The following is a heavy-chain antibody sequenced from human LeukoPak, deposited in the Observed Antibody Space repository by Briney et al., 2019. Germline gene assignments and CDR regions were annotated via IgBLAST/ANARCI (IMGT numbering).Heavy chain of an antibody. J-gene: IGHJ4*02. D-gene: IGHD3-10*01. Sequence: GSLRLSCAASGFTFSSYSMNWIRQPPGKGLEWIGEIKHSGSTNYNPSLKSRVTISVDTSKNQFSLKLSSVTAADTAVYYCARLYGFGESHGVWGQGTLVTVSS. V-gene: IGHV4-34*01. CDR1: GFTFSSYS. CDR3: ARLYGFGESHGV. CDR2: IKHSGST.